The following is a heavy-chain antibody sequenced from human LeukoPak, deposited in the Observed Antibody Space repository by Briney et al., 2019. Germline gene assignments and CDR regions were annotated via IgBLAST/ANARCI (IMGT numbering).Heavy chain of an antibody. CDR2: INPNSGGT. J-gene: IGHJ4*02. V-gene: IGHV1-2*02. CDR3: TRETSSRYFDY. CDR1: GYTFTGYY. Sequence: ASVKVSCKASGYTFTGYYMHWVRQAPGQGLEWMGWINPNSGGTSYAQKFRGRVTMTRDTSISTAYMELSRLRSDDTAVYYCTRETSSRYFDYWGQGTLVTVSS.